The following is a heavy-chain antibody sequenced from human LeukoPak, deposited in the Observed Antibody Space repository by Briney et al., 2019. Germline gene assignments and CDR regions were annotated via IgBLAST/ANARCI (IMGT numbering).Heavy chain of an antibody. J-gene: IGHJ4*02. CDR1: GFTFSSYS. CDR3: ARDKLRYFPPFDY. Sequence: GGSLRLSCAASGFTFSSYSMNWVRQAPGKGLEWVSYISSSSSTIYYADSVKGRFTISRDNAKNSLYLQMNSLGAEDTAVYYCARDKLRYFPPFDYWGQGALVTVSS. CDR2: ISSSSSTI. D-gene: IGHD3-9*01. V-gene: IGHV3-48*04.